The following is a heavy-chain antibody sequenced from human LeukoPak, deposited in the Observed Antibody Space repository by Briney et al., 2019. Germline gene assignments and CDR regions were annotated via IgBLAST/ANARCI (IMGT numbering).Heavy chain of an antibody. CDR1: GFTFDDYA. Sequence: GRSLRLSCAASGFTFDDYAMHWVRQAPGKGLEWVSGISWNSGSIGYADSVKGRFTISRDNAKNSLYLQMHSLRAEDTALYYCAKPVIPSAYQGTYYMDVWGKGTTVTVSS. V-gene: IGHV3-9*01. D-gene: IGHD3-16*01. CDR2: ISWNSGSI. CDR3: AKPVIPSAYQGTYYMDV. J-gene: IGHJ6*03.